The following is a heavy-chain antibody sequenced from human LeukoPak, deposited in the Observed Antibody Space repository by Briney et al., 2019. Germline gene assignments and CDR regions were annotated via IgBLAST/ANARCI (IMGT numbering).Heavy chain of an antibody. CDR2: INQDGNSQ. J-gene: IGHJ4*02. D-gene: IGHD2-21*01. Sequence: GGALRLSCEASGFAFSSYWASWVRQAPGKGLEWVANINQDGNSQNYVGSVRGRFTISKDNAKNSVYLQMNSLRAEDTAVYYCARSLWPEDYWGQGILVTVSS. V-gene: IGHV3-7*01. CDR3: ARSLWPEDY. CDR1: GFAFSSYW.